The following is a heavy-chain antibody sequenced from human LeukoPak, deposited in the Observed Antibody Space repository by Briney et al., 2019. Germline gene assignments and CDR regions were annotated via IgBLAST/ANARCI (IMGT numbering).Heavy chain of an antibody. V-gene: IGHV3-66*02. Sequence: GGSLRLSCAASGFTVSSNYMSWVRQAPGKGLEGVSVIYSGGSTYYADSVKGRFTISRDNSKNTLYLQMNSLRAEDTAVYYCAKGLLPNHNWFDPWGQGTLVTVSS. J-gene: IGHJ5*02. CDR2: IYSGGST. CDR3: AKGLLPNHNWFDP. CDR1: GFTVSSNY. D-gene: IGHD3-10*01.